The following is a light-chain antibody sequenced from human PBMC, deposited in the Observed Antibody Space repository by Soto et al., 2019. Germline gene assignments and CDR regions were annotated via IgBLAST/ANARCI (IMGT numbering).Light chain of an antibody. J-gene: IGLJ1*01. CDR2: DVS. CDR3: CSYAGSSYV. Sequence: QSALTQPRSVSGSPGQSVTISCTGTSSDVGGYNYVSWYQQHPGKAPKLMIYDVSKRPSGVPDRFSGSKSGNTASLTISGLQAEDEADYYCCSYAGSSYVFGPGTKLNVL. V-gene: IGLV2-11*01. CDR1: SSDVGGYNY.